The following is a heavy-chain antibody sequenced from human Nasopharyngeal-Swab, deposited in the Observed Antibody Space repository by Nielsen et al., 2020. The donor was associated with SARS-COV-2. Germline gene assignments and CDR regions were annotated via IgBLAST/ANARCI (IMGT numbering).Heavy chain of an antibody. D-gene: IGHD7-27*01. J-gene: IGHJ5*02. Sequence: GESLKISCKGSGYSFTSYWISWVRQMPGKGLEWMGRIDPSDSYTNYSPSFQGHVTISADKSISTAYLQWSSLKASDTAMYYCAGHIAPGDWFDPWGQGTLVTVSS. CDR2: IDPSDSYT. V-gene: IGHV5-10-1*01. CDR3: AGHIAPGDWFDP. CDR1: GYSFTSYW.